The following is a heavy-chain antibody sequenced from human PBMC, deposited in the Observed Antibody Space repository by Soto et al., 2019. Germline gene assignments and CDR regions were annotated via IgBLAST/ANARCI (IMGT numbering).Heavy chain of an antibody. CDR2: IYHSGST. D-gene: IGHD2-2*01. V-gene: IGHV4-4*02. J-gene: IGHJ3*02. CDR1: GGSISSSNW. Sequence: PSETLSLTCAVSGGSISSSNWWSRVRQPPGKGLEWIGEIYHSGSTNYNPSLKSRVTISVDKSKNQFSLKLSSVTAADTAVYYCARDWGQYCSSTSCYDAFDIWGQGTMVTVSS. CDR3: ARDWGQYCSSTSCYDAFDI.